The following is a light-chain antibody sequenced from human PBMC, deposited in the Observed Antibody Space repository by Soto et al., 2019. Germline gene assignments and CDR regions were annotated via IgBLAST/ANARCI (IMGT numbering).Light chain of an antibody. CDR2: KAS. V-gene: IGKV1-5*03. CDR3: QHYNRYSEA. Sequence: DIQMTQSPSTLSGSVGDRVTITCRASQTISSWVAWYQQKPGKAPKLLIYKASTLKSGVPSRFRGSGSGTEFHLTISQLPPDDFATYSCQHYNRYSEAFGQGDKGE. CDR1: QTISSW. J-gene: IGKJ1*01.